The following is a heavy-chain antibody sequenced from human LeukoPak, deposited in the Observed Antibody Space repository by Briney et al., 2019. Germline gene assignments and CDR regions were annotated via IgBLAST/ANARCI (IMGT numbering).Heavy chain of an antibody. CDR2: INHSGST. J-gene: IGHJ4*02. Sequence: PSETLSLTCAVYGGSFSDYYWSWVRQPPGKGLEWIGEINHSGSTNYNPSLKSRVTISVDRSKNQFSLKLSSVTAADTAVYYCAREDHIVGATGGYWGQGTLVTVSS. CDR3: AREDHIVGATGGY. D-gene: IGHD1-26*01. V-gene: IGHV4-34*01. CDR1: GGSFSDYY.